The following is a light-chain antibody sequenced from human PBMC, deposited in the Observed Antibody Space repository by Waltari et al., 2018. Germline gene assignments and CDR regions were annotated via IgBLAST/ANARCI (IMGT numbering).Light chain of an antibody. CDR2: GNS. Sequence: QSVLTQPPSVSGAPGQRVTISCTGRSSNIGAGYDVNRYQQLPGKAPKLLIHGNSNRPSGVPDRISGSKSGTSASLAITGLQAEDEADYYCQSYDSSLGGSVFGGGTKLTVL. CDR3: QSYDSSLGGSV. J-gene: IGLJ2*01. V-gene: IGLV1-40*01. CDR1: SSNIGAGYD.